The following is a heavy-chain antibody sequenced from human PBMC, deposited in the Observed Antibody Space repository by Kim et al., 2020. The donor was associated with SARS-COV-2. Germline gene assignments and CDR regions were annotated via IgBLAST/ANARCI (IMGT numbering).Heavy chain of an antibody. CDR3: AKHGPGGWLDP. J-gene: IGHJ5*02. V-gene: IGHV3-23*01. CDR2: ITNSGDST. CDR1: GFTFSDSA. D-gene: IGHD1-26*01. Sequence: GGSLRLSCAASGFTFSDSAMSWVRQAPGKGLQWVSSITNSGDSTFYADSVKGRFTISRDNSKNTLYLQINSLRAEDMAIFYCAKHGPGGWLDPWGQGTLVTVSS.